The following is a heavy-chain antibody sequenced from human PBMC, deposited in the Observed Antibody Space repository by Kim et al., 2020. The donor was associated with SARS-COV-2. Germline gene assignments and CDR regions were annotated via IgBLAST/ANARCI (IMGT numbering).Heavy chain of an antibody. CDR1: GFTFSSYS. V-gene: IGHV3-48*02. J-gene: IGHJ4*02. CDR2: ISSSSSTI. Sequence: GGSLRLSCAASGFTFSSYSMNWVRQAPGKGLEWVSYISSSSSTIYYADSVKGRFTISRDNAKNSLYLQMNSLRDEDTAVYYCARDTTYYDFWSGYYIYWGQGTLVTVSS. D-gene: IGHD3-3*01. CDR3: ARDTTYYDFWSGYYIY.